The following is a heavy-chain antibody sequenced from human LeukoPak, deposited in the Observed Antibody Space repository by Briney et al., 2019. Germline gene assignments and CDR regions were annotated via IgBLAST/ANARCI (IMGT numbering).Heavy chain of an antibody. CDR3: ARDPTPYYDFWSGYSPSSYYYMDV. Sequence: GASVKVSCKASGYTFTSYGISWVRQAPAQGLEWMGWISTYNGNTNYAQKLQGRVTMTTDTSTSTAYMELRSLRSDDTAVYYCARDPTPYYDFWSGYSPSSYYYMDVWGKGTTVTVSS. CDR2: ISTYNGNT. CDR1: GYTFTSYG. D-gene: IGHD3-3*01. J-gene: IGHJ6*03. V-gene: IGHV1-18*01.